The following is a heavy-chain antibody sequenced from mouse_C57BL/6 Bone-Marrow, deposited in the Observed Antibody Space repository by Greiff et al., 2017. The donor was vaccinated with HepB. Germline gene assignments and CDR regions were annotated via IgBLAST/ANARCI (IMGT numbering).Heavy chain of an antibody. Sequence: DVKLVESEGGLVQPGSSMKLSCTASGFTFSDYYMAWVRQVPEKGLEWVANINYDGSSTYYLDSLKSRFIISRDNAKNILYLQMSSLKSEDTATYYCARGDGNYDWYFDVWGTGTTVTVSS. CDR3: ARGDGNYDWYFDV. CDR2: INYDGSST. V-gene: IGHV5-16*01. D-gene: IGHD2-1*01. CDR1: GFTFSDYY. J-gene: IGHJ1*03.